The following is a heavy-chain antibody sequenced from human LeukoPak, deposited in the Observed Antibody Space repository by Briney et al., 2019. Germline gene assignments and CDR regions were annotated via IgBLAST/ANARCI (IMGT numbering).Heavy chain of an antibody. V-gene: IGHV5-51*01. D-gene: IGHD2-15*01. Sequence: GESLKISCKTSGHSFTLYWFGWVGKIPGKALEWLGTIYPGDSDARYSPSFQGQVTISVDRSISTAYLQLNSLKASDTAMYYCARHHGSGRSPHYFDYWGQGTLVTVSS. CDR3: ARHHGSGRSPHYFDY. CDR1: GHSFTLYW. J-gene: IGHJ4*02. CDR2: IYPGDSDA.